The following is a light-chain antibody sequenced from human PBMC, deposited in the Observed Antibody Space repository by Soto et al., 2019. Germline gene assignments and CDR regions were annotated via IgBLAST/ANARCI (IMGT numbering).Light chain of an antibody. J-gene: IGLJ2*01. Sequence: QSALTKPPSASGSPGQSVTISCTGTSSDVGGYNYVSWYQQHPGKAPKLIIYEVSKRPSGVPDRFSGSKSGNTASLTVSGLQGEDEAHYYCSSYTGSNKYMVFGGGTKVTVL. CDR1: SSDVGGYNY. CDR3: SSYTGSNKYMV. CDR2: EVS. V-gene: IGLV2-8*01.